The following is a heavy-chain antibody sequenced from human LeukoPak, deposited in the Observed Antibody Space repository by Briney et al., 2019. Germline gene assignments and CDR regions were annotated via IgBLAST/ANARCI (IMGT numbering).Heavy chain of an antibody. J-gene: IGHJ4*02. V-gene: IGHV3-33*06. CDR3: AKAQGGPNYFDY. CDR1: GFTFSSYG. Sequence: PGGSLRLSCAASGFTFSSYGMHWVRQAPGKGLEWVAVIWYDGSNKYYADSVKGRFTISRDNSKNTLYLQMNSLRAEDTAVYYCAKAQGGPNYFDYWGQGTLVTVSS. CDR2: IWYDGSNK.